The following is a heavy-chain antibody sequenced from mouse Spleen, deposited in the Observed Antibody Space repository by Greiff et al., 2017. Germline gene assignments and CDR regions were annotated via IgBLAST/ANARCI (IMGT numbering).Heavy chain of an antibody. CDR3: ATRDDYDDFAWFAY. D-gene: IGHD2-4*01. CDR1: GYTFTSYW. Sequence: VQLQQPGAELVKPGASVKLSCKASGYTFTSYWMQWVKQRPGQGLEWIGEIDPSDSYTNYNQKFKGKATLTVDTSSSTAYMQLSSLTSEDSAVYYCATRDDYDDFAWFAYWGQGTLVTVSA. CDR2: IDPSDSYT. J-gene: IGHJ3*01. V-gene: IGHV1-50*01.